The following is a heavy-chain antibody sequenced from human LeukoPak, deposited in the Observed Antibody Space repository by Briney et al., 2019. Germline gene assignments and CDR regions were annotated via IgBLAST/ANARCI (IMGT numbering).Heavy chain of an antibody. Sequence: PSETVSLTHTVAGGSISSYYWSWIRQPPGKGLEWIGNIYYTGSTSYNPSLKRRITISLDTSKNRFSLKLTSVTAADTAAYYCARHYDSGTYPLDYWGQGTLVTVSS. V-gene: IGHV4-59*01. CDR1: GGSISSYY. CDR3: ARHYDSGTYPLDY. D-gene: IGHD3-10*01. CDR2: IYYTGST. J-gene: IGHJ4*02.